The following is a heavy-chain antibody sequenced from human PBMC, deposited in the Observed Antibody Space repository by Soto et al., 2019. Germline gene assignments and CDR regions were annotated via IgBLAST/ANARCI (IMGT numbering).Heavy chain of an antibody. Sequence: EVQLVESGGGLVQPGGSLRLSCAASGFTFSSYSMNWVRQAPGKGLEWVSYISSSSSTIYYADSVKGRFTISRDNAKNSLNLQMNSLRDEDTAVYYCARVPTVTTSRYFDLWGRGTLVTVSS. CDR2: ISSSSSTI. CDR1: GFTFSSYS. CDR3: ARVPTVTTSRYFDL. V-gene: IGHV3-48*02. D-gene: IGHD4-17*01. J-gene: IGHJ2*01.